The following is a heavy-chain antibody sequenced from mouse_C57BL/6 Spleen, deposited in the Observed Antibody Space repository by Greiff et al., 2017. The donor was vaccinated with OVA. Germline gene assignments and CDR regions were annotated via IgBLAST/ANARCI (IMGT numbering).Heavy chain of an antibody. CDR3: AKGGDSSGYYAMDY. D-gene: IGHD3-2*02. CDR2: ISSGSSTI. CDR1: GFTFSDYG. V-gene: IGHV5-17*01. J-gene: IGHJ4*01. Sequence: EVKVVESGGGLVKPGGSLKLSCAASGFTFSDYGMHWVRQAPEKGLEWVAYISSGSSTIYYADTVKGRFPISRANTKNTLFLQMTSLRTENTAMYYCAKGGDSSGYYAMDYWGQGTSVTVSS.